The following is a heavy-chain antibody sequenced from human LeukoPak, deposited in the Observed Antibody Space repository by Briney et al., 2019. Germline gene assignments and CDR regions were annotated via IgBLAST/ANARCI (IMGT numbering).Heavy chain of an antibody. CDR2: IWYDGSKK. CDR1: GFSFSSYG. Sequence: PGGSLRLSCAASGFSFSSYGMHWVRQAPGKGLEWVAVIWYDGSKKYYADSVKGRFIISRDNSRNTLYLQMNSLRAEDTAVYYCAREVVLLPFDYWGQGTLVTVSS. J-gene: IGHJ4*02. CDR3: AREVVLLPFDY. V-gene: IGHV3-33*01. D-gene: IGHD2-15*01.